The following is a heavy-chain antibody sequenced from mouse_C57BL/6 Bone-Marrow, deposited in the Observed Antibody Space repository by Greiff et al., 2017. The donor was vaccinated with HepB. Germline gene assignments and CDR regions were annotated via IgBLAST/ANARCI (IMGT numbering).Heavy chain of an antibody. J-gene: IGHJ2*01. V-gene: IGHV5-4*03. Sequence: EVMLVESGGGLVKPGWSLKLSCAASGFTFSSYAMSWVRQTPEKRLEWVATISDGGSYTYYPDNVKGRFTISRDNAKNNLYLQMSHLKSEDTAMYYCASFTTVVAPYYFDYWGQGTTLTVSS. CDR3: ASFTTVVAPYYFDY. CDR1: GFTFSSYA. D-gene: IGHD1-1*01. CDR2: ISDGGSYT.